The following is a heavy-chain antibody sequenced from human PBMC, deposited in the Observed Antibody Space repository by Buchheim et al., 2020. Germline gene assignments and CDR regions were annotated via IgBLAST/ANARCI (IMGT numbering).Heavy chain of an antibody. J-gene: IGHJ4*02. CDR3: ARDAQGVLRFLEWLYYFDY. CDR1: GFTFSRYA. D-gene: IGHD3-3*01. Sequence: QVQLVESGGGVVQPGRSLRLSCAASGFTFSRYAMHWVRQAPGKGLEWVAVISYDGSNKYYTDSVKGRFTISRANSKNTLYLQMNSLRAEDTAVYYCARDAQGVLRFLEWLYYFDYWGQGTL. V-gene: IGHV3-30-3*01. CDR2: ISYDGSNK.